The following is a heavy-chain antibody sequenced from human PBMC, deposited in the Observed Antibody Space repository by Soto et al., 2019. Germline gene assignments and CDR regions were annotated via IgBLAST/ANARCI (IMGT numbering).Heavy chain of an antibody. Sequence: PSETLSLTCAVSGYSISSDYYWGWIWQPPGKGLEWIGSIYHSGSTYYNPSLKSRVTISVDTSKNQFSLKLSSVTAADTAVYYCARVDGDFLLRLGYGSGSYGTIDYWGQGTLVTASS. D-gene: IGHD3-10*01. CDR1: GYSISSDYY. CDR2: IYHSGST. J-gene: IGHJ4*02. V-gene: IGHV4-38-2*01. CDR3: ARVDGDFLLRLGYGSGSYGTIDY.